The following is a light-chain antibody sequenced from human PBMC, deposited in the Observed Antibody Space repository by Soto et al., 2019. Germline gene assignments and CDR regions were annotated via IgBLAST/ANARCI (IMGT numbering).Light chain of an antibody. Sequence: QSVLTKPPSVSAAPGQTVTISCSGSSSNIGNNYVSWYQQLPGTAPKLLTFDNNKRPSGIPDRFSGSKSGTSATLGITGLQTGDEADYYCRSWDSSLSAVVFGGGTKVTVL. CDR3: RSWDSSLSAVV. V-gene: IGLV1-51*01. J-gene: IGLJ2*01. CDR1: SSNIGNNY. CDR2: DNN.